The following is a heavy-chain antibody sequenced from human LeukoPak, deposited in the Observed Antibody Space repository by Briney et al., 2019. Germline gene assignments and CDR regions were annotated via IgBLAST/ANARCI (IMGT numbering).Heavy chain of an antibody. J-gene: IGHJ4*02. CDR2: ISWNSGSI. CDR1: GFTFDDYA. V-gene: IGHV3-9*01. D-gene: IGHD2-21*02. Sequence: GGSLRLSCAATGFTFDDYAMHWVRQAPGKGLEWVSGISWNSGSIGYADSVKGRFTISRDNAKKSRYLQMNSLRTEDTALYYCAKDAELVMTRGFFDYWGQGTLVTVSS. CDR3: AKDAELVMTRGFFDY.